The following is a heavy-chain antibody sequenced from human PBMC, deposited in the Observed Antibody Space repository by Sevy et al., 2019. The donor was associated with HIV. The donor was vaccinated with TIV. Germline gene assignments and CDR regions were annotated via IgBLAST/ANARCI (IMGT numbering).Heavy chain of an antibody. Sequence: ASVKVSCKASGCTFTGYYMHWVREAPGQGLEWMGWINPNSGGTNYALKFQGRVTMTRDTSISTAYIELSRLRSDDTAVYYCAREGPYGGNSGHPETDAFDIWGHGTMVTVSS. CDR3: AREGPYGGNSGHPETDAFDI. J-gene: IGHJ3*02. CDR1: GCTFTGYY. CDR2: INPNSGGT. D-gene: IGHD2-21*02. V-gene: IGHV1-2*02.